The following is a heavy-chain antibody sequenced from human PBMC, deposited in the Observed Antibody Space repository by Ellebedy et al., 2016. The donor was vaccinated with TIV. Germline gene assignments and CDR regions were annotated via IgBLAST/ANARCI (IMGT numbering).Heavy chain of an antibody. CDR2: INHSGST. V-gene: IGHV4-34*01. CDR3: ARYSSSGWLNFDY. CDR1: GGSFSDYY. J-gene: IGHJ4*02. D-gene: IGHD6-19*01. Sequence: SETLSLTXAVYGGSFSDYYWSWVRQPPGKGLEWIGEINHSGSTNYNPSLKSRVTISVDTSKNQFSLKLRSVTAADTAVYYCARYSSSGWLNFDYWGQGTLVSVSS.